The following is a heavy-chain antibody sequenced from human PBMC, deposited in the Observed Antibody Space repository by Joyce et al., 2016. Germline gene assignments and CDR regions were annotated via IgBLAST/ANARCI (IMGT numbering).Heavy chain of an antibody. V-gene: IGHV3-30-3*01. D-gene: IGHD1-26*01. CDR1: GFTFSSYA. CDR3: ARGLQWEPYYFDS. CDR2: ISYDGNNK. Sequence: QVQLVESGGGVVQPGRSLRLSCAASGFTFSSYAMNWVRQAPGKGLEWVAIISYDGNNKYYADSVKGRFPISRDNSKNTLYLQMNSLRADDTAVYYCARGLQWEPYYFDSRGQGTLVTVSS. J-gene: IGHJ4*02.